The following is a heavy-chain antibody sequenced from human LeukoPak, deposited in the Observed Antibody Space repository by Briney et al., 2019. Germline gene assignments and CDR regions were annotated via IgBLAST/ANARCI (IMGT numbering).Heavy chain of an antibody. V-gene: IGHV4-39*01. CDR1: GGSIISSSYY. D-gene: IGHD3-22*01. CDR2: IYYSGST. Sequence: SETLSLTCTVSGGSIISSSYYWGWIRQPPGKGLEWIGGIYYSGSTYYNPSLKSRVTISVDTSKNQFSLKLSSVTAADTAVYYCARGITMIVVVITTPSYFDYWGQGTLVTVSS. CDR3: ARGITMIVVVITTPSYFDY. J-gene: IGHJ4*02.